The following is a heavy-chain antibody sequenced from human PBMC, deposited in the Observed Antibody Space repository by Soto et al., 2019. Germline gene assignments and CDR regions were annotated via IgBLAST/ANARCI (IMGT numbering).Heavy chain of an antibody. D-gene: IGHD6-19*01. Sequence: VQLVESGGGVVQPGRSLRLSCAASGFTFSDYAMHWVRQAPGKGLEWVAVVSHDGRNTHYADSVKGRFTIPRDSSKNPVSLEMTSLRAEDTAVYYWAKGGRQWLVTSDFNYWGQGDLVTVSS. CDR2: VSHDGRNT. CDR1: GFTFSDYA. V-gene: IGHV3-30*18. J-gene: IGHJ4*02. CDR3: AKGGRQWLVTSDFNY.